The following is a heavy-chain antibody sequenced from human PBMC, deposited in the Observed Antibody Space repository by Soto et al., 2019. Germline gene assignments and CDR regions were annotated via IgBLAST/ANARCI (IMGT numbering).Heavy chain of an antibody. J-gene: IGHJ4*02. Sequence: PGGALSLSCAASGFTFSTYAMHWVRQAPVNVLEWVSVISYDGSNKYYADSVKGRFTISRDDSKKTLYLQMNSLRAEDTAVYYCAKDLILYRIAATDSWDYWGQGTLVTVSS. CDR3: AKDLILYRIAATDSWDY. CDR2: ISYDGSNK. CDR1: GFTFSTYA. V-gene: IGHV3-30*18. D-gene: IGHD6-25*01.